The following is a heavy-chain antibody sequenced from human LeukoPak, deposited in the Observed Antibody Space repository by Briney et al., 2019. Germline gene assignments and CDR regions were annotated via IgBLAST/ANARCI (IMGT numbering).Heavy chain of an antibody. CDR2: ISSNGGST. CDR3: ARDEDSSGYYFSYFDY. J-gene: IGHJ4*02. CDR1: GFTFSDYY. V-gene: IGHV3-64*01. D-gene: IGHD3-22*01. Sequence: GGSLRLSCAASGFTFSDYYMSWIRQAPGKGLEYVSAISSNGGSTYYANSVKGRFTISRDNSKNTLYLQMGSLRAEDMAVYYCARDEDSSGYYFSYFDYWGQGTLVTVSS.